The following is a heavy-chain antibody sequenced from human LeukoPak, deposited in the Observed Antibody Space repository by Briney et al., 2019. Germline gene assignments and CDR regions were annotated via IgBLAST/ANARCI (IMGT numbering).Heavy chain of an antibody. CDR2: IIPIFGTA. Sequence: GASVKVSCKASGGTFSSYAISWMRQAPGQGLEWMGGIIPIFGTANYAQKFQGRVTITTDESTSTAYMELSSLRSEDTAVYYCASSVPAATGEGDAFDIWGQGTMVTVSS. V-gene: IGHV1-69*05. CDR3: ASSVPAATGEGDAFDI. CDR1: GGTFSSYA. D-gene: IGHD2-2*01. J-gene: IGHJ3*02.